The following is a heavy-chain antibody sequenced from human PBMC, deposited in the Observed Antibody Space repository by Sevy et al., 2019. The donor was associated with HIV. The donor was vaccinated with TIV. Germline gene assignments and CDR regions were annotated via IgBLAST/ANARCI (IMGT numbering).Heavy chain of an antibody. CDR2: ISYDGSNK. CDR1: GFTFSSYG. V-gene: IGHV3-30*18. J-gene: IGHJ5*02. D-gene: IGHD3-9*01. Sequence: GGSLRLSCAASGFTFSSYGMHWVRQAPGKGLEWVAVISYDGSNKYYADSVKGRFTFSRDNSKNTLYLQMNSLRAEDTAVYYCAKDRRYSHFDPWGQGTLVTVSS. CDR3: AKDRRYSHFDP.